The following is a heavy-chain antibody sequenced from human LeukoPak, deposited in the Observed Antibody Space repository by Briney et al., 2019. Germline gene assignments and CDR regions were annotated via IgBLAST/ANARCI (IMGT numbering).Heavy chain of an antibody. D-gene: IGHD5-18*01. CDR1: GGTFSSYA. CDR2: INPSGGST. Sequence: ASVKASCKASGGTFSSYAISWVRQAPGQGLEWMGIINPSGGSTSYAQKFQGRVTMTRDTSTSTVYMELSSLRSEDTAVYYCAILVDTAMVPTDYWGQGTLVTVSS. V-gene: IGHV1-46*01. CDR3: AILVDTAMVPTDY. J-gene: IGHJ4*02.